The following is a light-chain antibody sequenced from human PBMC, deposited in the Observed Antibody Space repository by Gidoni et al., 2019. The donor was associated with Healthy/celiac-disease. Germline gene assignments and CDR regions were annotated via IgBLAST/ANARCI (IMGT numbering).Light chain of an antibody. J-gene: IGKJ1*01. CDR1: QSVSSSY. Sequence: EIVLTQSPGTLSLSPGERATLSCRASQSVSSSYLAWYQQKPGQAPRLLIYGASSRATGIPDRFSDSGSGTDFTLTISRLEPEDFAVYYCQQYGSSPGPWTFGQGTKVEIK. V-gene: IGKV3-20*01. CDR3: QQYGSSPGPWT. CDR2: GAS.